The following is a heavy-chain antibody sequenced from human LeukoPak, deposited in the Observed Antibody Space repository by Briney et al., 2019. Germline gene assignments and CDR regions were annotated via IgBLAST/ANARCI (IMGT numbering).Heavy chain of an antibody. D-gene: IGHD6-19*01. J-gene: IGHJ6*02. CDR1: GYTLTELS. Sequence: ASVKVSCKVSGYTLTELSMHWVRQAPGEGLEWMGGFDPEDGETIYAQKFQGRVTMTEDTSTDTAYMELSSLRSEDTAVYYCATNQQWLGHYYYYYGMDVWGQGTTVTVSS. CDR2: FDPEDGET. CDR3: ATNQQWLGHYYYYYGMDV. V-gene: IGHV1-24*01.